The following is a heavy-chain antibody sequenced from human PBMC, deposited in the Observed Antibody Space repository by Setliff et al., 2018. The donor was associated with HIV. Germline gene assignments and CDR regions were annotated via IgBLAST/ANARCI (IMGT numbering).Heavy chain of an antibody. CDR1: GYTFNSYG. CDR2: NIAFNGKT. CDR3: ARVIVDFDSSGFYYFDS. V-gene: IGHV1-18*01. J-gene: IGHJ4*02. D-gene: IGHD3-22*01. Sequence: ALVKVSCKTSGYTFNSYGISWVRQAPGQGLEWVGLNIAFNGKTNSAPKFQGRVIMTTDTSTSTAHMELRSLRSDDTAIYYCARVIVDFDSSGFYYFDSWGQGTLVTVAS.